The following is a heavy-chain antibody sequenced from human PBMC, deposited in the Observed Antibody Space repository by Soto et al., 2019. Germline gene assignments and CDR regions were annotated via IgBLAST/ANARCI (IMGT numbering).Heavy chain of an antibody. CDR3: ARDSSLSIAPTRAFDI. V-gene: IGHV3-21*01. D-gene: IGHD6-6*01. CDR2: ISSSSSYI. J-gene: IGHJ3*02. CDR1: GFTFSSYS. Sequence: GGSLRLSCAASGFTFSSYSMNWVRQAPGKGLEWVSSISSSSSYIYYADSVKGRFTISRDNAKNSLYLQMNSLRAEDTAVYYCARDSSLSIAPTRAFDIWGQGTMVTVSS.